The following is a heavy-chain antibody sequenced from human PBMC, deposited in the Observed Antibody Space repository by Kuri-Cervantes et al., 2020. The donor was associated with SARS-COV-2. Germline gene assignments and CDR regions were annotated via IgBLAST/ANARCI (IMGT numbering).Heavy chain of an antibody. CDR3: AREKLYSGSHIDY. V-gene: IGHV3-30-3*01. CDR1: GFIFKNYA. J-gene: IGHJ4*02. CDR2: TVYDGTTK. D-gene: IGHD1-26*01. Sequence: GGSLRLSCAASGFIFKNYAMHWVRQAPGKGLEWVAVTVYDGTTKYYADSVKGRFTISRDNSEKMLYLQVSSLRAEDTAVYYCAREKLYSGSHIDYWGQGTLVTVSS.